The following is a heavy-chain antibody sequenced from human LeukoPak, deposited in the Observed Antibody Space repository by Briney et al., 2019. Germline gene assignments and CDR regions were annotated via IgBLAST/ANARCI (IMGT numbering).Heavy chain of an antibody. J-gene: IGHJ4*02. D-gene: IGHD3-22*01. CDR2: ISGSGGST. CDR1: GFTFSSYA. Sequence: PGGSLRLSCAASGFTFSSYAMSWVRQAPGKGLEWVSAISGSGGSTYYADSVKGRFTISRDNSKNTLYLQMNSLRAEDTAVYYCARDSSGYSLTALFDYWGQGTLVTVSS. CDR3: ARDSSGYSLTALFDY. V-gene: IGHV3-23*01.